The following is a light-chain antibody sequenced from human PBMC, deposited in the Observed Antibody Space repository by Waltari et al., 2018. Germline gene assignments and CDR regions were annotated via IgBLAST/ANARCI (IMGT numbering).Light chain of an antibody. J-gene: IGKJ1*01. CDR2: WAS. V-gene: IGKV4-1*01. CDR1: QSVLYRSTNKNY. Sequence: DIVMTQSPDSLAVTLGERATINCKSSQSVLYRSTNKNYLAWYQQKAGQPPKLLIYWASTRESGVPDRFSGSGSGTDFTLTISSLQAEDVAVYYCHQYYATPPDGKTFGQGTKVEIK. CDR3: HQYYATPPDGKT.